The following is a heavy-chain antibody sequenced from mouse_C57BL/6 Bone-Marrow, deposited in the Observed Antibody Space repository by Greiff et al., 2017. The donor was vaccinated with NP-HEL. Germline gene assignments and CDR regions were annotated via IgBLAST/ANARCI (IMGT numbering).Heavy chain of an antibody. CDR2: IDPENGDT. D-gene: IGHD4-1*01. Sequence: EVKLQESGAELVRPGASVKLSCTASGFNIKDDYMHWVKQRPEQGLEWIGWIDPENGDTEYASKFQGKATITADTSSNTAYLQLSSLTSEDTAVYYCTTNWDVDWYFDVWGTGTTVTVSS. J-gene: IGHJ1*03. CDR1: GFNIKDDY. CDR3: TTNWDVDWYFDV. V-gene: IGHV14-4*01.